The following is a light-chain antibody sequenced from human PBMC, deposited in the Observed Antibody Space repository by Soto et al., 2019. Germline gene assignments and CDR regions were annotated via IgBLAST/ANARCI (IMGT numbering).Light chain of an antibody. CDR1: TSNIGSNY. Sequence: QSVLTQPPSVSAAPGQKVTISCSGSTSNIGSNYVSWYQQLPGTAPKLLIYDNSERPSGIPDRFSGSKSGTSATLGITGLQTGDEADYYCGTWDDSPSPGGVFGTGTKVTVL. CDR3: GTWDDSPSPGGV. J-gene: IGLJ1*01. V-gene: IGLV1-51*01. CDR2: DNS.